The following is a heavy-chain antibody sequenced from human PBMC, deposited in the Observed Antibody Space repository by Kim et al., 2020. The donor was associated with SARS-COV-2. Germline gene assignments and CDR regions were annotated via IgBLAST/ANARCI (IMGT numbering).Heavy chain of an antibody. CDR3: AIDEYDGMDV. V-gene: IGHV1-2*02. J-gene: IGHJ6*02. CDR2: GGT. Sequence: GGTKYAQKFQGRVTMTRDTSISTAYMELSRLRSDDTAVYYCAIDEYDGMDVWGQGTTVTVSS.